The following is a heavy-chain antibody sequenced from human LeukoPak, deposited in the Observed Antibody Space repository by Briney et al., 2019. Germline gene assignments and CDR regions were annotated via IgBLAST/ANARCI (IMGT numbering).Heavy chain of an antibody. CDR3: AKEIKFRAAAGDYFDY. D-gene: IGHD6-13*01. V-gene: IGHV3-23*01. Sequence: GGSLRLFCAASGFTFSSYAINWVRQAPGKGLEWVSAISGSGGSTYYADSVKGRFTISRDNSKNTLYPQMNSLRAEDTAVYYCAKEIKFRAAAGDYFDYWGQGTLVTVSS. CDR1: GFTFSSYA. CDR2: ISGSGGST. J-gene: IGHJ4*02.